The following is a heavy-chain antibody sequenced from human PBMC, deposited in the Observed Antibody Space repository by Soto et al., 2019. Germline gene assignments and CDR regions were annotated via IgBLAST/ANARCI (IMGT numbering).Heavy chain of an antibody. Sequence: EVQLLESGGGLIQPGGSLRLSCAASGFAFSRCAMAWVRQAPEKGLEWVSSSSEGGGTTFYAGSVEGRFTSSRDNSKNTLYLQMNSVRADDTSVYSCAKGGYRDVYDWGRGTLVTVSS. CDR1: GFAFSRCA. CDR2: SSEGGGTT. CDR3: AKGGYRDVYD. D-gene: IGHD4-4*01. J-gene: IGHJ4*02. V-gene: IGHV3-23*01.